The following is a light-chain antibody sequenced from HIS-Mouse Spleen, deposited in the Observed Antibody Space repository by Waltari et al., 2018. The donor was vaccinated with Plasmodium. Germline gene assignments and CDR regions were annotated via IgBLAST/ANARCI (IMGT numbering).Light chain of an antibody. CDR3: CSYAGSSTFVV. CDR2: EGS. CDR1: SSDVGSYNL. Sequence: SALTQPASVSGSPGQSITISCTGTSSDVGSYNLVSWYQQHPGKAPKLMIYEGSKRPSGGSKRFSGSKSGNTASLTISGLQAEDEADYYCCSYAGSSTFVVFGGGTKLTVL. V-gene: IGLV2-23*03. J-gene: IGLJ2*01.